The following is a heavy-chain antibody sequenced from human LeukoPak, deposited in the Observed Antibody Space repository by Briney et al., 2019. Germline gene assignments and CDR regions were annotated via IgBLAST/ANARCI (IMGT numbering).Heavy chain of an antibody. V-gene: IGHV4-38-2*01. J-gene: IGHJ4*02. Sequence: AETLSLTCAVSGYSISSGYYWGWIRQPPGKGLEWIGSMYHSGSTYYNTSLKSRVTMSLDTSKNQFSLKLSSVTAADTAVYYCARLSRRFAVVRDSHFDYWGQGIQVTVSS. D-gene: IGHD3-3*01. CDR3: ARLSRRFAVVRDSHFDY. CDR2: MYHSGST. CDR1: GYSISSGYY.